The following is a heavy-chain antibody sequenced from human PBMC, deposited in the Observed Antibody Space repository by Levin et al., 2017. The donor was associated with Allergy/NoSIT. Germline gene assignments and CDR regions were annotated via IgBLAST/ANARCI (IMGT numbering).Heavy chain of an antibody. D-gene: IGHD1-26*01. CDR3: ARSGWERTRKAFDI. V-gene: IGHV4-61*01. CDR1: GGSFSSGSYY. CDR2: IYYSGVT. Sequence: SETLSLTCTVSGGSFSSGSYYWSWIRQSPGKGLEWIGYIYYSGVTNYNPSLKSRVTISADTSKNQFSLRLSSVTAADTAVYYCARSGWERTRKAFDIWGQGTMVTVSS. J-gene: IGHJ3*02.